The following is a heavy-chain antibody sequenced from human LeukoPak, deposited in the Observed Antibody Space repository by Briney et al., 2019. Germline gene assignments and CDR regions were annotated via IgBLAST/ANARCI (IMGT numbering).Heavy chain of an antibody. CDR3: AKGIKQPWRPFDY. D-gene: IGHD1-14*01. CDR2: ISGSGGSP. V-gene: IGHV3-23*01. J-gene: IGHJ4*02. Sequence: GGSLRLSCAASGFTFSTYAMSWVRQAPGKGLEWVSVISGSGGSPYYADSVKGRFTISRDNSKNTLYLQMNSLRAEDTALYYCAKGIKQPWRPFDYWGQGTLVTVSS. CDR1: GFTFSTYA.